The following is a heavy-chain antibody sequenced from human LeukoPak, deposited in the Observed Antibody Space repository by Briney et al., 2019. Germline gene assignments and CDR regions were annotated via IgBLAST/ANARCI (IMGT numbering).Heavy chain of an antibody. CDR1: GGSISSYY. J-gene: IGHJ3*02. D-gene: IGHD3-22*01. CDR3: ARATGYYDSSGYEGGDAFDI. CDR2: IYYSGST. Sequence: PSETLSLTCTVSGGSISSYYWSWIRQPPGKGLEWIGYIYYSGSTNYNPSLKSRVTISVDTSKNQFSLKLSSVTAADTAVYYCARATGYYDSSGYEGGDAFDIWGQGTMVTVSS. V-gene: IGHV4-59*01.